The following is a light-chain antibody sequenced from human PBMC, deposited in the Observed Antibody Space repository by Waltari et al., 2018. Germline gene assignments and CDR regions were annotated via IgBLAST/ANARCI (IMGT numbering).Light chain of an antibody. J-gene: IGKJ1*01. CDR1: RSISSW. CDR2: GSS. CDR3: QQYNSAWA. Sequence: DIQMTQSPSTLSASVGDTVTITCRASRSISSWLAWHQQKPGKAPKVLIYGSSTLESGVPSRFSGSGSGTEFTLTSSSLQPDDVATYYCQQYNSAWAFGQGTKVEVK. V-gene: IGKV1-5*03.